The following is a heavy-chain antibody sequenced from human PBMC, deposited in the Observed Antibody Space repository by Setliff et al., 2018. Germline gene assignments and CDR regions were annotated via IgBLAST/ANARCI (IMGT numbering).Heavy chain of an antibody. J-gene: IGHJ4*02. CDR3: ARYRNYFDSSGQTQYYFDY. D-gene: IGHD3-22*01. Sequence: PSETLSLTCSVSGGSINRDYWNWIRKPPGKGLEWLGYIHYSGNTNYNPSLKSRVTISFNTSKNQISLNLSSVTPADTAVYYCARYRNYFDSSGQTQYYFDYWGQGTLVTVSS. CDR2: IHYSGNT. CDR1: GGSINRDY. V-gene: IGHV4-59*01.